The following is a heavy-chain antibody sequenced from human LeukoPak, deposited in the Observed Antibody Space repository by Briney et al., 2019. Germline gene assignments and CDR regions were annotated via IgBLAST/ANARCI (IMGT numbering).Heavy chain of an antibody. CDR3: ARQREGSYASGSYPLKH. D-gene: IGHD3-10*01. CDR2: IYPGDSDT. V-gene: IGHV5-51*01. CDR1: GYSFTSYW. Sequence: KPGESLKISCKGSGYSFTSYWIGWVRQMPGKGLEWMGIIYPGDSDTRYSPSFQGQVTISADKSISTAYLQWSSLEASDTAMYYCARQREGSYASGSYPLKHWGQGTLVTVSS. J-gene: IGHJ1*01.